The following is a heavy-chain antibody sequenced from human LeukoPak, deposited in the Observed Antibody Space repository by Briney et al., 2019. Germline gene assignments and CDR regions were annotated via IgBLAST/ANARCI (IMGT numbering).Heavy chain of an antibody. D-gene: IGHD4-23*01. CDR3: AKSGTTVVIPIDY. J-gene: IGHJ4*02. CDR1: GFTFSSHG. Sequence: PGGSLRLSCAASGFTFSSHGMHWVRQAPGKGLEWVAVISYDGSNKYYADSVKGRFTISRDNSKNTLYLQMNSLRAEDTAVYYCAKSGTTVVIPIDYWGQGTLVTVSS. CDR2: ISYDGSNK. V-gene: IGHV3-30*18.